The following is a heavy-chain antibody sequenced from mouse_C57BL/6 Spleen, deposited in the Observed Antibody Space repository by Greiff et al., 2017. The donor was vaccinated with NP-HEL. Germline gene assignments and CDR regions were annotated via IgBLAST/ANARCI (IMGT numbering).Heavy chain of an antibody. D-gene: IGHD1-1*01. V-gene: IGHV5-4*03. CDR1: GFTFSSYA. J-gene: IGHJ3*01. CDR2: ISDGGSYT. CDR3: ARGGYYGSTRSWFAY. Sequence: DVKLVESGGGLVKPGGSLKLSCAASGFTFSSYAMSWVRQTPEKRLEWVATISDGGSYTYYPDNVKGRFTISRDNAKNNLYLQMSHLKSEDTAMYYCARGGYYGSTRSWFAYWGQGTLVTVSA.